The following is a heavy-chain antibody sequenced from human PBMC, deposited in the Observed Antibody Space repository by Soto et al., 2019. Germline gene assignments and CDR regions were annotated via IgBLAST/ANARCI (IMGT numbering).Heavy chain of an antibody. CDR3: TKSDWFDP. CDR2: IKSDGSTT. CDR1: GFTFSGYW. J-gene: IGHJ5*02. V-gene: IGHV3-74*03. Sequence: EVQLVESGGDLVQPGGSLSLSCAASGFTFSGYWMHWVRQAPGKGLVWVARIKSDGSTTMYADSVKGRFTISRDNAKNTLYLQMNSLRAEDTAVYYCTKSDWFDPWGQGTLVTVSS.